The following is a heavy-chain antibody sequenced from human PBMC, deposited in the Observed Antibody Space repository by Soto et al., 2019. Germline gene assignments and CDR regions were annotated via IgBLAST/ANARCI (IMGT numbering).Heavy chain of an antibody. Sequence: EVQLLESGGGLVQPGGSLRLSCAASGFTFSTYAMSWVRQAPGKGLEWVSAISGTGGSTYYADSVKGRFTISRDNSKNTLYLQMNSLRAEDTAVYYCAKNWATTSSSSSHWGQGTLGTVSS. CDR1: GFTFSTYA. V-gene: IGHV3-23*01. D-gene: IGHD6-6*01. CDR2: ISGTGGST. CDR3: AKNWATTSSSSSH. J-gene: IGHJ4*02.